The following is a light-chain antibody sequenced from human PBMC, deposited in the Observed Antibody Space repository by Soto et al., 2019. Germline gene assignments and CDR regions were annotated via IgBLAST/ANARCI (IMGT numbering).Light chain of an antibody. Sequence: EIVLTQSPGTLSLSPGERATLSCRASQSVSSSYLAWYQQKPGQAPRLLIYGASSRATGIPDRFSGSGSGTAFTLTISRLEPEDFAVYYCQQHGSSTRTLGQGTKVDIK. J-gene: IGKJ1*01. CDR2: GAS. V-gene: IGKV3-20*01. CDR1: QSVSSSY. CDR3: QQHGSSTRT.